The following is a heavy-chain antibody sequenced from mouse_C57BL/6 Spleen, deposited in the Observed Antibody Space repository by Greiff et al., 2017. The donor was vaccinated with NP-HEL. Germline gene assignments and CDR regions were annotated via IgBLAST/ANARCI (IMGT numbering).Heavy chain of an antibody. CDR1: GYAFTNYL. CDR2: INPGSGGT. Sequence: VKLQQSGAELVRPGTSVKVSCKASGYAFTNYLIEWVKQRPGQGLEWIGVINPGSGGTNYNEKFKGKATLTADKSSSTAYMQLSSLTSEDSAVYFCARWGDYGSSYWYFDVWGTGTTVTVSS. CDR3: ARWGDYGSSYWYFDV. J-gene: IGHJ1*03. D-gene: IGHD1-1*01. V-gene: IGHV1-54*01.